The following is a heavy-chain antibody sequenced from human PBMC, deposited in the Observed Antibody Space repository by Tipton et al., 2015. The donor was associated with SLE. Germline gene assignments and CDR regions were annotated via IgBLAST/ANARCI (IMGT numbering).Heavy chain of an antibody. J-gene: IGHJ4*02. CDR1: GYTFTSYG. CDR3: ARGREQWLDSGDD. D-gene: IGHD6-19*01. Sequence: QSGAEGKKPGASVKVFCKTSGYTFTSYGISWVRQAPGQGLDWMGWISGYNGDTNYAQNIQGRVTMTTDTSTSTVYMELRNLRPDDTALYCCARGREQWLDSGDDWGQGTLVTVSS. CDR2: ISGYNGDT. V-gene: IGHV1-18*01.